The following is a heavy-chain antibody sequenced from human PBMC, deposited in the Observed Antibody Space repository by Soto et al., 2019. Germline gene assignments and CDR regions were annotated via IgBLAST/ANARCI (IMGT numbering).Heavy chain of an antibody. J-gene: IGHJ4*02. CDR3: ARDGNIPFDY. CDR1: GYTFTNFA. Sequence: ASVKVSCKASGYTFTNFAMHWVRQAPGQGLEWMGWISAYNGNTNYAQKLQGRVTMTTDTSTSTAYMELRSLRSDDTAVYYCARDGNIPFDYWGQGTLVTVSS. CDR2: ISAYNGNT. D-gene: IGHD2-2*02. V-gene: IGHV1-18*01.